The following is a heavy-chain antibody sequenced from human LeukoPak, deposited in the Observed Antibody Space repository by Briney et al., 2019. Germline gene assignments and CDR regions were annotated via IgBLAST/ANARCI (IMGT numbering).Heavy chain of an antibody. J-gene: IGHJ4*02. CDR1: GFTFSSHG. D-gene: IGHD5-12*01. CDR3: ARGPSGYHNT. CDR2: IGGSGGFIT. V-gene: IGHV3-23*01. Sequence: AGGSLRLSCEASGFTFSSHGMNWVRQTPGKGLEWVSGIGGSGGFITYYADSVKGRFTVSRDNSKNTLYLQMDSLRADDTAIYYCARGPSGYHNTGGQGTLVTVSS.